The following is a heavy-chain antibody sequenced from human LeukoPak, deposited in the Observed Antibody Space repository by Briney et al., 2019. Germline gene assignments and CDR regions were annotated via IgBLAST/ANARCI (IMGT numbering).Heavy chain of an antibody. J-gene: IGHJ4*02. V-gene: IGHV3-23*01. CDR1: GFTLSSYA. CDR3: AKAPVTTCRGAYCYPFDY. D-gene: IGHD2-21*01. CDR2: ISDSGNT. Sequence: PGGSLRLSCVASGFTLSSYAMSWVRQAPGKGLEWVSAISDSGNTYHADSVKGRFTISRDSSKNTLFLQMNRLRPEDAAVYYCAKAPVTTCRGAYCYPFDYWGQGTLVTVSS.